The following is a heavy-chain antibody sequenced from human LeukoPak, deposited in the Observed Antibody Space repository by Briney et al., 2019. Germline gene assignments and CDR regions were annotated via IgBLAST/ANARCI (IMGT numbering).Heavy chain of an antibody. V-gene: IGHV3-23*01. CDR1: GFTFSSYG. Sequence: PGGSLRLSCAVSGFTFSSYGMNWVRQAPGKGPEWVSGISGSGGSTYYADSVKGRFTISRDNSKNTLYLQMNSLRAEDTAVYYCAKDTTRPWGGVYGSGSPIFPSWGQGTLVTVSS. CDR2: ISGSGGST. D-gene: IGHD3-10*01. CDR3: AKDTTRPWGGVYGSGSPIFPS. J-gene: IGHJ4*02.